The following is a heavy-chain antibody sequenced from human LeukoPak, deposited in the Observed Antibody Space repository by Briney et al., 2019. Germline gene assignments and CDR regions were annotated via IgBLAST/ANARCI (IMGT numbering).Heavy chain of an antibody. D-gene: IGHD2-21*01. Sequence: ASVKVSCKASGYTFTGYYMHWVRPAHGQGLEWMGWINPNSGGTNYAQKFQGRVTMTRDTSISTAYMELSRLRSDDTAVYYCARAPQAYCGGDCYYYGMDVWGQGTTVTVSS. CDR2: INPNSGGT. V-gene: IGHV1-2*02. CDR1: GYTFTGYY. J-gene: IGHJ6*02. CDR3: ARAPQAYCGGDCYYYGMDV.